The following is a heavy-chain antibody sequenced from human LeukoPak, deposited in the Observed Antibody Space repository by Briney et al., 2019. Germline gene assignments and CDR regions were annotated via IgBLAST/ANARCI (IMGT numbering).Heavy chain of an antibody. D-gene: IGHD1-26*01. CDR3: ARHGALYYFDS. CDR1: GGSISSSY. Sequence: SETLSLTCTVSGGSISSSYWTWIRQPPGKGLEWIGYLYYSGSTNYNPSLTSRLTISVDTSKNQFSLRLSSVTAADTAVYYCARHGALYYFDSWGQGTLVTVSS. J-gene: IGHJ4*02. V-gene: IGHV4-59*08. CDR2: LYYSGST.